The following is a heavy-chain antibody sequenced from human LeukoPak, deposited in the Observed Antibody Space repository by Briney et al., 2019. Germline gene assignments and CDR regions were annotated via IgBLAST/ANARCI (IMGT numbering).Heavy chain of an antibody. CDR3: ARVKGSGWYEVDY. CDR2: ISSGGTTL. Sequence: GGSLRLSCAASGFSLSSYEMNWVRQAPGKGLEWVSYISSGGTTLYYADSVKGRFTISRDNVKNSLYLQMNSLGAEDTGVYYCARVKGSGWYEVDYWGQGTLVTVSS. V-gene: IGHV3-48*03. D-gene: IGHD6-13*01. J-gene: IGHJ4*02. CDR1: GFSLSSYE.